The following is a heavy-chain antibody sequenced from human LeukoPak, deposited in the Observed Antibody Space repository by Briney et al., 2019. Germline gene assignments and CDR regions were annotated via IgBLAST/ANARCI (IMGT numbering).Heavy chain of an antibody. CDR2: INHSGST. J-gene: IGHJ4*02. Sequence: SETLSLTCAVYGGSFSGYYWSWIRQPPGKGLEWIGEINHSGSTNYNPSLKSRVTISVDTSKNQFSLKLSSVTAADTAVYYCARASSDPAVTPDYWGQGTLVTVSS. V-gene: IGHV4-34*01. D-gene: IGHD4-17*01. CDR3: ARASSDPAVTPDY. CDR1: GGSFSGYY.